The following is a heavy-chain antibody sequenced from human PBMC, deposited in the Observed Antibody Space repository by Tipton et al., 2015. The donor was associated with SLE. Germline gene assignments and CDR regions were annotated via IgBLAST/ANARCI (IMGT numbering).Heavy chain of an antibody. D-gene: IGHD3-10*01. CDR3: AKWLSINGWFADH. CDR2: ISPDGVPT. Sequence: SGFTFSSRAMSWVRQAPGKGQQWVSTISPDGVPTYYADFVQGRFSISRDNLRDTLFLQMNGLRAEDTAIYYCAKWLSINGWFADHWSQGALVTVSS. J-gene: IGHJ4*02. CDR1: GFTFSSRA. V-gene: IGHV3-23*01.